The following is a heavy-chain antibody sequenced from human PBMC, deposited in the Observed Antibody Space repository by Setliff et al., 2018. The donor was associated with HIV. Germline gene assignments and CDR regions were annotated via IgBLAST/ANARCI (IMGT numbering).Heavy chain of an antibody. CDR3: AKDKGGYNWNYFDY. CDR2: ISHDGSSK. Sequence: GGSLRLSCAASGFTFSSYGMHWVRQAPGKGLEWVALISHDGSSKYYGDSVKGRFTISRDNSENTLYLQMDGLRAEDTAVYYCAKDKGGYNWNYFDYWGPGTQVTVSS. V-gene: IGHV3-30*06. D-gene: IGHD1-20*01. J-gene: IGHJ4*02. CDR1: GFTFSSYG.